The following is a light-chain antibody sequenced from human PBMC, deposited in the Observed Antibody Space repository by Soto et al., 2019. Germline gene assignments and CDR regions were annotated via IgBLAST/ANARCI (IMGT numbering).Light chain of an antibody. Sequence: QSALTQPPSASGSPGQSVTISCTGTSSDVGGYNYVSWYQQHPGKAPKLMIYEVSNRPSGVSNRFSGSKSGYTASLTISGLQAEDEADYYCSSYTSSSTRVFGTGTKLTVL. CDR1: SSDVGGYNY. CDR2: EVS. V-gene: IGLV2-14*01. CDR3: SSYTSSSTRV. J-gene: IGLJ1*01.